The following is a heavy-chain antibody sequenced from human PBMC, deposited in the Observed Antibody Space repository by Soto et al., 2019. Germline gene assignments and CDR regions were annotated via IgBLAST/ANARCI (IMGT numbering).Heavy chain of an antibody. D-gene: IGHD3-16*01. CDR2: VIPILGAS. Sequence: QVQLVQSGAEVKKPGSSVKVSCKASADTFTGYTVTWVRQAPGQGLEWVGRVIPILGASNFAQKFQGRVTISADKSTDTAYMVLTGLTSEDTAVYYCASSRGSYSSPLDSWGQGTLVTVSS. CDR1: ADTFTGYT. J-gene: IGHJ4*02. V-gene: IGHV1-69*08. CDR3: ASSRGSYSSPLDS.